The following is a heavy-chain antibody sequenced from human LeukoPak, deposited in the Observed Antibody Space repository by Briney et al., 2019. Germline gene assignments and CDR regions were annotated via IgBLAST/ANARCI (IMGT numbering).Heavy chain of an antibody. J-gene: IGHJ6*03. Sequence: GGSLRLSCAASGFTFSRYGMHWVRQAPGKGVEGVAFIRYDGSKKYYADSVKGRFTISRDNYKNRLYVQMNSLRGEDRAVYYCSRTMITFGGVIGVSRDYYYYYYMDVWGKGTTVTVSS. CDR1: GFTFSRYG. CDR3: SRTMITFGGVIGVSRDYYYYYYMDV. V-gene: IGHV3-30*02. CDR2: IRYDGSKK. D-gene: IGHD3-16*01.